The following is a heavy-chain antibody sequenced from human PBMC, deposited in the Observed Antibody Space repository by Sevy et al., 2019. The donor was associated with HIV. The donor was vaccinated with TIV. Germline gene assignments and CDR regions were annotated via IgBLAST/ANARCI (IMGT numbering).Heavy chain of an antibody. J-gene: IGHJ3*02. Sequence: LLQLRRPCPSPALSMVGPSVVTTGAGSASPQGMGLEWIGEINHSGGTNYNPSLKSRVTISVDTSKNQFYLKLNSVTAADTAVYYCARHCTGSSCSHAFNIWGQGTMVTVSS. CDR2: INHSGGT. V-gene: IGHV4-34*01. CDR1: VGPSVVTT. CDR3: ARHCTGSSCSHAFNI. D-gene: IGHD2-15*01.